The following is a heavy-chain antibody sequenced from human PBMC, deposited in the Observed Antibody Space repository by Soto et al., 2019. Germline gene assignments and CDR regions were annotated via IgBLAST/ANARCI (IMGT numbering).Heavy chain of an antibody. Sequence: QVQLQQSGPRLVKPSETLSLTCTVSSGPDRSHNWGWIRQPPGRGLEWIGYVYYTGDTAYNPSLRSRVTISADTSTNDISLPLNSVTAADTAVYYCVRQGIDYLHGLVDVWGQGTTVSVSS. CDR3: VRQGIDYLHGLVDV. V-gene: IGHV4-59*08. D-gene: IGHD4-17*01. CDR1: SGPDRSHN. J-gene: IGHJ6*02. CDR2: VYYTGDT.